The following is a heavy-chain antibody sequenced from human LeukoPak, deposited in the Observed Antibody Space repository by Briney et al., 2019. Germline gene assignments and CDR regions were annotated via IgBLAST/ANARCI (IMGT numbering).Heavy chain of an antibody. CDR3: TAEVGATYCLRH. CDR2: IRSKANSYAT. V-gene: IGHV3-73*01. J-gene: IGHJ1*01. Sequence: PGGPLRLSCAASGFTFSGSAMHWVRQASGKGLEWIGRIRSKANSYATTYAASVKGRFTISRDDSKNTAYLQMNSLKTEDTAVYYCTAEVGATYCLRHWGQGTLVTVSS. CDR1: GFTFSGSA. D-gene: IGHD1-26*01.